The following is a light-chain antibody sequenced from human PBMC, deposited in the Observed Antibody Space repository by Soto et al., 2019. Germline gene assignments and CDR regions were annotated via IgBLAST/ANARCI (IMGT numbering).Light chain of an antibody. J-gene: IGKJ1*01. CDR1: QSISSW. CDR3: QQDNSYWT. CDR2: KAS. Sequence: DIQMTQSPSTLSASVGDRVTITCRASQSISSWLAWYQQKPGKAPKLLIYKASSLERGVPSRFSGSGSGTEFPLTISSLQPDDCATYYCQQDNSYWTFGQGTKVEIK. V-gene: IGKV1-5*03.